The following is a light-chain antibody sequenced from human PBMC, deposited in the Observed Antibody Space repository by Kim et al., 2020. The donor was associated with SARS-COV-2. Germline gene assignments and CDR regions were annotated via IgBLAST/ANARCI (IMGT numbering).Light chain of an antibody. V-gene: IGKV3-11*01. CDR2: DAS. J-gene: IGKJ2*02. CDR1: QSVSSY. CDR3: QRRSNWPMCT. Sequence: EIVLTQSPATLSLSPGERATLSCRASQSVSSYLAWYQQKPGQAPRLLIYDASNRATGIPARFSGSGSGTDFTLTISSLEPKDFAVYYCQRRSNWPMCTVGQGTKLEI.